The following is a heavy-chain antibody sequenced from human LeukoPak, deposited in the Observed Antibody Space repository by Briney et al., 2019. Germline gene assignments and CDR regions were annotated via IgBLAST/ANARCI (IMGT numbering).Heavy chain of an antibody. CDR2: INPNSGGT. D-gene: IGHD3-10*01. CDR1: GYSFTDYY. J-gene: IGHJ4*02. Sequence: ASVKVSCKASGYSFTDYYMHWIRQAPGQGLEWMGWINPNSGGTNYAQKFQGRVTMTRDTSISTAYMEISGLRSDDTAVYYCARTYGSRSYSDLYYFDFWGQGTLVTVSS. CDR3: ARTYGSRSYSDLYYFDF. V-gene: IGHV1-2*02.